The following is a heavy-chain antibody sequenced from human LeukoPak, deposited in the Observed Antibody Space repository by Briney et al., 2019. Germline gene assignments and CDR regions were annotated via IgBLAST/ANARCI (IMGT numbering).Heavy chain of an antibody. CDR3: ARLGPRNSSGYYYY. Sequence: SETLSLTCTVSGGSVSSSSYFWGWIRQPPGKGLDWIGSIDDSGSTYYNPSLKSRVTISVDTSKNQSSLRLSSVTAADTAVYYCARLGPRNSSGYYYYWGQGTLVTVSS. D-gene: IGHD3-22*01. J-gene: IGHJ4*02. CDR2: IDDSGST. CDR1: GGSVSSSSYF. V-gene: IGHV4-39*01.